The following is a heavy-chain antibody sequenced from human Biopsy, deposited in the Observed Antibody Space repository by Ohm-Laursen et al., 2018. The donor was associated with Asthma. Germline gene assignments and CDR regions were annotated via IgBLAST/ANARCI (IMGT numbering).Heavy chain of an antibody. CDR3: AKRRGYSDFNDFDY. CDR1: GFTFSRYA. V-gene: IGHV3-30*18. J-gene: IGHJ4*01. Sequence: SLRLSCAASGFTFSRYAIHWVRQAPGKGLEWVVVISHDGQTQHYAESVKGRFALSRDNSQNTLYLQMISLRTDDTAVYYCAKRRGYSDFNDFDYWGHGTLVTVSS. D-gene: IGHD4-11*01. CDR2: ISHDGQTQ.